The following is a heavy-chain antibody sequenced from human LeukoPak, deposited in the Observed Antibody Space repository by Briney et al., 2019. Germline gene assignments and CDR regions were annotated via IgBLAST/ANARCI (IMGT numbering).Heavy chain of an antibody. Sequence: GGSPRLSCAASGFIFSNYDMRWVRQAPGKGLEWLSAISGSGDITYYADSEKGRFTISRDNSKNTLYLQMNSLRADDAAVYYCASEHIVGATATYWGQGTLVTVS. J-gene: IGHJ4*02. CDR2: ISGSGDIT. D-gene: IGHD1-26*01. CDR1: GFIFSNYD. CDR3: ASEHIVGATATY. V-gene: IGHV3-23*01.